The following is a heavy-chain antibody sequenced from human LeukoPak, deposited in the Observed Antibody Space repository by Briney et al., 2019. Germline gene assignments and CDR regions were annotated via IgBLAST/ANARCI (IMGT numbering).Heavy chain of an antibody. Sequence: PSETLSLTCTVSGGSIINYYWNWIRQPAGKRLEWIGRMYSSGTANYNPSLKSRVTISLDTSKNQFSLRLSSVTAADTAMYYCARGYCSSTSCIFDYWGQGTLVTVSS. CDR2: MYSSGTA. V-gene: IGHV4-4*07. CDR1: GGSIINYY. J-gene: IGHJ4*02. CDR3: ARGYCSSTSCIFDY. D-gene: IGHD2-2*01.